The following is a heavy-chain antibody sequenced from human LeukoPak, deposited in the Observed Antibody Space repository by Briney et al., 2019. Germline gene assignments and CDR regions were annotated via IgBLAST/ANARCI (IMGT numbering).Heavy chain of an antibody. V-gene: IGHV3-23*01. Sequence: GGSLRLSCAASGFTFSSYAMSWVRQAPGKGLEWVSAISGSGGSTYYADSVKGRFTISRDNSKNTLYLQMNSLGAEDTAVYYCAKDPYCSGGSCYVGGDYWGQGTLVTVSS. CDR2: ISGSGGST. CDR1: GFTFSSYA. J-gene: IGHJ4*02. D-gene: IGHD2-15*01. CDR3: AKDPYCSGGSCYVGGDY.